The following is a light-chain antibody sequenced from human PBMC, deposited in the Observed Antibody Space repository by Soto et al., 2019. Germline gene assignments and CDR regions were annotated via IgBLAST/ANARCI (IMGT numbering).Light chain of an antibody. CDR2: DAS. CDR3: QQYDNLPIT. V-gene: IGKV1-33*01. CDR1: QDISNY. J-gene: IGKJ5*01. Sequence: DIELSPTTTTLSASVGAIVTITCQASQDISNYLNWYQQKPGIAPKLLIYDASNLETGVPSRFSGSGSGTDFTFTISSLQPEDIATYYCQQYDNLPITFGQGARLANK.